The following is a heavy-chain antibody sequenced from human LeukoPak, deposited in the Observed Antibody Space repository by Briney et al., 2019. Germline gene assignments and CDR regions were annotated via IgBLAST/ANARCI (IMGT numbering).Heavy chain of an antibody. J-gene: IGHJ6*03. CDR2: TYYRSKWYY. D-gene: IGHD3-10*01. CDR1: GDSVSRNRTA. V-gene: IGHV6-1*01. CDR3: TRDKPLWFGELLHAYYYFYMDV. Sequence: SQTLSLTCAISGDSVSRNRTAWNWIRQSPSRGLEWLGRTYYRSKWYYDYSVSVKSRITINADTSKTQFSLQLNSVTPEDQAVYYCTRDKPLWFGELLHAYYYFYMDVWGKGTTVTISS.